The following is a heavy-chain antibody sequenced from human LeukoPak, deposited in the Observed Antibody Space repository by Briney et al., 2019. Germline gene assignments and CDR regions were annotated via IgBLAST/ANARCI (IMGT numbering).Heavy chain of an antibody. J-gene: IGHJ4*02. V-gene: IGHV1-46*01. CDR2: SNPNSGSV. CDR3: ARSEYYGARSFDH. D-gene: IGHD3-10*01. CDR1: GYTFSSHY. Sequence: ASVRVSCKASGYTFSSHYISWVRQAPGQGLEWMGISNPNSGSVDYTQKFQGRITLTRDTSTSTFYMEPSSLRSEDTAMYYCARSEYYGARSFDHWGQGTLVTVSS.